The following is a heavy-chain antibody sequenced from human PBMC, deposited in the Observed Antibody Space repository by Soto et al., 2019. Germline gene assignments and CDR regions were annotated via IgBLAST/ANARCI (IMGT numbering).Heavy chain of an antibody. J-gene: IGHJ6*02. D-gene: IGHD5-18*01. CDR2: ISSSSSTI. CDR1: GFTFSTYS. CDR3: ARGGYSYGLYYYYGMDV. V-gene: IGHV3-48*02. Sequence: PGGSLRLSCAASGFTFSTYSMNWVRQAPGTGLEWVSYISSSSSTIYYADSVKGRYTISRDNAKNSLYLQMNSLRDEDTAVYYCARGGYSYGLYYYYGMDVWGQGTTVTVSS.